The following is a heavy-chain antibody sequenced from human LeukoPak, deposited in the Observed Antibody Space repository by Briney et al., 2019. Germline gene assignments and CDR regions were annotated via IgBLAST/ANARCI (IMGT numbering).Heavy chain of an antibody. CDR3: ASNGGWTLFDY. Sequence: GGSLRLSCAASGFTFSSYSMNWVRQAPGKGLEWVSSISSSSSYIYYAGSVKGRFTISRDNAKNSLYLQMNSLRAEDTAVYYCASNGGWTLFDYWGQGTLVTVSS. CDR1: GFTFSSYS. D-gene: IGHD6-19*01. CDR2: ISSSSSYI. J-gene: IGHJ4*02. V-gene: IGHV3-21*01.